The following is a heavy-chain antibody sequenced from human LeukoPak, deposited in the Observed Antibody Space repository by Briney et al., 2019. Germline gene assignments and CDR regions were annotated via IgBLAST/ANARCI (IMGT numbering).Heavy chain of an antibody. J-gene: IGHJ4*02. CDR1: GGSISSSSYY. D-gene: IGHD5-12*01. Sequence: PSETLSLTCTVSGGSISSSSYYWGWIRQPPGKGLEWIGSIYYSGSTNYNPSLKSRVTISVDKSKNQFSLKLSSVTAADTAVYYCARVRSGYGYFDYWGQGTLVTVSS. V-gene: IGHV4-39*07. CDR3: ARVRSGYGYFDY. CDR2: IYYSGST.